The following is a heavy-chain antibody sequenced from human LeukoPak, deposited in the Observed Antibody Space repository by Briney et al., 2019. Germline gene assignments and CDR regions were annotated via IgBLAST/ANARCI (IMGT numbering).Heavy chain of an antibody. CDR1: GGSISSYY. CDR2: IYYSGST. V-gene: IGHV4-59*01. CDR3: ARSNPVKRFAFDI. D-gene: IGHD4-17*01. Sequence: PSETLSLACTVSGGSISSYYWSWIGQPPGKGLEWIGYIYYSGSTNYNPSLKSRVTISVDTSKNQFSLKLSSVTAADTAVYYCARSNPVKRFAFDIWGQGTMVTVSS. J-gene: IGHJ3*02.